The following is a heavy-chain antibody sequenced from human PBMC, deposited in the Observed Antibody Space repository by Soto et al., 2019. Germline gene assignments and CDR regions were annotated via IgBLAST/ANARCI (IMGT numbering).Heavy chain of an antibody. CDR3: ARGGVTQHNNWFDP. D-gene: IGHD2-21*01. V-gene: IGHV3-74*01. Sequence: EVQLVESGGGLVQPGGSLRLSCAASGFTFSSYWMHWVRQAPGKGLVWVSRINSDGSSTSYADSVKGRFTISRDNAKNTLYLQMNSLRDEDTAVYYCARGGVTQHNNWFDPWGQGTLVTVSS. J-gene: IGHJ5*02. CDR2: INSDGSST. CDR1: GFTFSSYW.